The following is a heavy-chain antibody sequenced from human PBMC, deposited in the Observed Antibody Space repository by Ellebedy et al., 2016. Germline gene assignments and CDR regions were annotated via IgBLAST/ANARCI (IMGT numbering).Heavy chain of an antibody. Sequence: ASVKVSCXASGYTFTSYDINWVRQATGQGLEWMGWMNPNSGNTGYAQKFQGRVTMTRNTSINTAYMELSSLRSEDTAVYYCARANSYYYDSSGSLDYWGQGTLVTVSS. CDR3: ARANSYYYDSSGSLDY. CDR2: MNPNSGNT. D-gene: IGHD3-22*01. CDR1: GYTFTSYD. J-gene: IGHJ4*02. V-gene: IGHV1-8*01.